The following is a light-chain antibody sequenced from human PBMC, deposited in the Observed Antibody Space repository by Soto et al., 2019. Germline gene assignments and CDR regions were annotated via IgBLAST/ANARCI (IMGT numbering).Light chain of an antibody. CDR3: CSYAGSNTWM. CDR2: NSH. CDR1: RSNIGSNS. J-gene: IGLJ3*02. Sequence: QSVLTQPPSASGTPGQRVTISCSGGRSNIGSNSVNWYQQLPGTAPKLLISNSHQRPSGVPDRFSGSKSADTASLTISGLQAEDEADYYCCSYAGSNTWMFGGGTQLTVL. V-gene: IGLV1-44*01.